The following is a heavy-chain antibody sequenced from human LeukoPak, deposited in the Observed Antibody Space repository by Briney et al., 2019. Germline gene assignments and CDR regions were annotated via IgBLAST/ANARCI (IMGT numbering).Heavy chain of an antibody. CDR1: GFTFSSYA. Sequence: PGGSLRLSCAVSGFTFSSYAMSWVRQAPGKGLEWVSGISGSGDNTYYADSVKGRFTISRDNSMNTLYLQMNSLRVEDTAVYYCAKGGSHYDFWSAYWGQGTLVTVSS. V-gene: IGHV3-23*01. CDR2: ISGSGDNT. CDR3: AKGGSHYDFWSAY. J-gene: IGHJ4*02. D-gene: IGHD3-3*01.